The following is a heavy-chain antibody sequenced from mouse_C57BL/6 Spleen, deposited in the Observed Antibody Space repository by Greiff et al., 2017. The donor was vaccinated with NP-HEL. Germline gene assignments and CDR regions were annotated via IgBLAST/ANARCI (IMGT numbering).Heavy chain of an antibody. J-gene: IGHJ2*01. CDR3: ASHHYYGSSPFDY. Sequence: QVQLKQPGAELVKPGASVKLSCKASGYTFTSYWMHWVKQRPGRGLEWIGRIDPNSGGTKYNEKFKSKATLTVDKPSSTAYMQLSSLTSEDSAVYYCASHHYYGSSPFDYWGQGTTLTVSS. V-gene: IGHV1-72*01. CDR1: GYTFTSYW. D-gene: IGHD1-1*01. CDR2: IDPNSGGT.